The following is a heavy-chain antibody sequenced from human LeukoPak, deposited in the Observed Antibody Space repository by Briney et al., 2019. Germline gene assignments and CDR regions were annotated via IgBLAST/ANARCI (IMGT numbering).Heavy chain of an antibody. V-gene: IGHV3-20*04. CDR1: GFTFDDYG. J-gene: IGHJ4*02. CDR2: INWNGGST. Sequence: GGSLRLSCAASGFTFDDYGMSWVRQAPGKGLEWVSGINWNGGSTGYADSVKGRFTISRDNAKNSLYLQMNSLRAEDTAVYYCAKVTYGSGTYGAFDYWGQGTLVTVSS. D-gene: IGHD3-10*01. CDR3: AKVTYGSGTYGAFDY.